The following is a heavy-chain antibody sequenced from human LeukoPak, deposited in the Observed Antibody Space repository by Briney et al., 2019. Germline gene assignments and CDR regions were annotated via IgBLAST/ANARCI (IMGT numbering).Heavy chain of an antibody. J-gene: IGHJ4*02. CDR2: MNPKTGGT. D-gene: IGHD3-22*01. V-gene: IGHV1-2*06. Sequence: GASVKVSCKASGYTFTSYGISWVRQAPGQGLEWMGRMNPKTGGTNHAQKFQGRVTMTRDTSISTAYMELSRLRSDDTAVYSCASVWFDSTGFPGRRPHFDCWGQGTLVTVSS. CDR1: GYTFTSYG. CDR3: ASVWFDSTGFPGRRPHFDC.